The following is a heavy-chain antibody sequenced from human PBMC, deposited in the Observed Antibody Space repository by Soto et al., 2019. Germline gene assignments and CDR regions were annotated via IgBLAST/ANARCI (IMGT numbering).Heavy chain of an antibody. CDR1: GFTFSDYY. J-gene: IGHJ6*03. Sequence: GGSLRLSCTASGFTFSDYYMSWIRQAPGKGLEWVSYISSSGSTIYYADSVKGRFTISRDNAKNSLYLQMNSLRAEDTAVYYCAREREEYCSSTSCTTHPGYYYYYMDVWGKGTTVTVSS. D-gene: IGHD2-2*01. CDR2: ISSSGSTI. CDR3: AREREEYCSSTSCTTHPGYYYYYMDV. V-gene: IGHV3-11*01.